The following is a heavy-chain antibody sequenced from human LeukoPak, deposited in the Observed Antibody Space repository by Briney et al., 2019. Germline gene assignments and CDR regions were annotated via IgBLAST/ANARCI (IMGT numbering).Heavy chain of an antibody. CDR1: GFTFSSYS. CDR3: ARGVSGYPYYFDY. V-gene: IGHV3-21*01. Sequence: GESLRLSCAASGFTFSSYSMNWVRQAPGKGLEWVSSISSSSSYIYYADSVKGRFTISRDNAKNSLYLQMNSLRAEDTAVYYCARGVSGYPYYFDYWGQGTLVTVSS. J-gene: IGHJ4*02. CDR2: ISSSSSYI. D-gene: IGHD3-9*01.